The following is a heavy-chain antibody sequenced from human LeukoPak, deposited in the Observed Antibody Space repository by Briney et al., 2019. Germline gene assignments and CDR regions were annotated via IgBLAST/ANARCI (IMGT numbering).Heavy chain of an antibody. V-gene: IGHV3-23*01. Sequence: GGSLRLSCAASGFTFSNYAMSWVRQAPGKGLEWVSAISGSGGSTYYADSVKGRFTISRDNSKNTLYLQMNSLRAEDTAVYYCAKDNRGYSSGWPRTFDYWGQGTLVTVSS. D-gene: IGHD6-19*01. CDR3: AKDNRGYSSGWPRTFDY. J-gene: IGHJ4*02. CDR1: GFTFSNYA. CDR2: ISGSGGST.